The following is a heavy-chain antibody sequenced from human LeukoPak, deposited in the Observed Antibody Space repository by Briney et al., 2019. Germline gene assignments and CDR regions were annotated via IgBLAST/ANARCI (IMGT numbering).Heavy chain of an antibody. CDR2: ISAYNGNT. V-gene: IGHV1-18*01. CDR1: GYTFTSYG. D-gene: IGHD5-18*01. J-gene: IGHJ3*02. CDR3: ARAPVDTAMVIRVAFDI. Sequence: ASVKVSCKASGYTFTSYGISWVRQAPGQGLEWMGWISAYNGNTNYAQKLQGRVTMTTDTSTSTAYMELRSLRSDDTAVYYCARAPVDTAMVIRVAFDIRGQGTMVTVSS.